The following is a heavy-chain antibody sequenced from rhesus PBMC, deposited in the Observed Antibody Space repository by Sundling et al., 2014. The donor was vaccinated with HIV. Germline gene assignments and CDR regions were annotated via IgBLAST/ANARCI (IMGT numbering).Heavy chain of an antibody. CDR3: ARIEGTTLFDY. V-gene: IGHV2-174*02. J-gene: IGHJ4*01. CDR2: IYWDDDK. Sequence: QESGPGLVKPSETLSLTCAVSGGFISDSYYWSWIRQPPGKTLEWLTYIYWDDDKRYSPSLKSRLTISKDTSKNQVVLTMTNMDPVDTATYYCARIEGTTLFDYWGQGVLVTVSS. CDR1: GGFISDSYY. D-gene: IGHD2-33*01.